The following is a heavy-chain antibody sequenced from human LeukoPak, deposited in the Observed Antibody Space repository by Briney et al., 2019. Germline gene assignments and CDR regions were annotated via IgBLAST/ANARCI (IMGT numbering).Heavy chain of an antibody. Sequence: GGSLRLSCAASGFTFSTSGMHWVRQSPGKGLDWVAFIRNDGTKKNYADSVKGRFTISRDNSKNTLYLQMDSLSAEDTAVYYCARRIHDGGDYWGQGTLVTVSS. CDR3: ARRIHDGGDY. D-gene: IGHD4-23*01. J-gene: IGHJ4*02. CDR2: IRNDGTKK. CDR1: GFTFSTSG. V-gene: IGHV3-30*02.